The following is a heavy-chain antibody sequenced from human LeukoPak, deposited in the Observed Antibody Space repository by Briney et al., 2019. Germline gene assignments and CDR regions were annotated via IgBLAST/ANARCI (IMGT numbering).Heavy chain of an antibody. V-gene: IGHV3-33*03. D-gene: IGHD3-16*02. CDR3: AKDGSSYDYVWGSYRPIDY. CDR1: GFTFSSYG. J-gene: IGHJ4*02. CDR2: IWYDGSNK. Sequence: GGSLRLSCAASGFTFSSYGMHWVRQAPGKGLEWVAVIWYDGSNKYYADSVKGRFTISRDSSKNTLYLQMNSLRAEDTAVYYCAKDGSSYDYVWGSYRPIDYWGQGTLVTVSS.